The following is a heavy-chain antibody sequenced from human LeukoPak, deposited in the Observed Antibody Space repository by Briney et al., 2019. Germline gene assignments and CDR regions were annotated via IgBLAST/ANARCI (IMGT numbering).Heavy chain of an antibody. CDR2: ISGSGGST. CDR1: GFTFSNYG. CDR3: AKSRIQLWSYYFDY. Sequence: GGSLRLSCAASGFTFSNYGMHWVRQAPGKGLEWVSAISGSGGSTYYADSVKGRFTISRDNSKNTLYLQMNSLRAEDTAVYYCAKSRIQLWSYYFDYWGQGTLVTVSS. V-gene: IGHV3-23*01. D-gene: IGHD5-18*01. J-gene: IGHJ4*02.